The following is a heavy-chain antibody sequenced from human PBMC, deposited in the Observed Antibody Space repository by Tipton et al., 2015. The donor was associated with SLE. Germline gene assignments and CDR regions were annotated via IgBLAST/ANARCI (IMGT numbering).Heavy chain of an antibody. V-gene: IGHV4-61*02. J-gene: IGHJ4*02. Sequence: TLSLTCTVSGDSISSGSYYWSWNRQPAGKGLDWIWRVYTSGSTNSNPSLKCRVTISVDTSKNQFSLKRSSVTAAATAGSYCVRAGECVFDYWGQGTLVTVA. CDR2: VYTSGST. D-gene: IGHD3-10*01. CDR1: GDSISSGSYY. CDR3: VRAGECVFDY.